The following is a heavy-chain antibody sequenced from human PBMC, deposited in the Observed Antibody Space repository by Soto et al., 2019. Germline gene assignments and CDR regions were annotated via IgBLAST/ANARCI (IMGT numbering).Heavy chain of an antibody. Sequence: GESLKISCAASGFTFSSYAMHWVRQAPGKGLEWVAVISYDGSNKYYADSVKGRFTISRDNSKNTLYLQMNSLRAEDTAVYYCARDWIRMLYYFDYWGQGTLVTVSS. CDR2: ISYDGSNK. V-gene: IGHV3-30-3*01. J-gene: IGHJ4*02. D-gene: IGHD2-8*01. CDR3: ARDWIRMLYYFDY. CDR1: GFTFSSYA.